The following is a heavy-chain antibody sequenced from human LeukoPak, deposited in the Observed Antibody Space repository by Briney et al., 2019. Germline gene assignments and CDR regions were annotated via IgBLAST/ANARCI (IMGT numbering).Heavy chain of an antibody. Sequence: ASVKVSCKASGYTFTGYYMHWVRQAPGQGLEWMGWINPNSGGTNYAQKFQGRVTMTRDTSISTAYMELSRLRSDDTAVYYCATRYSGSWGLAFDIWGQGTMVTVSS. D-gene: IGHD1-26*01. J-gene: IGHJ3*02. CDR2: INPNSGGT. CDR1: GYTFTGYY. CDR3: ATRYSGSWGLAFDI. V-gene: IGHV1-2*02.